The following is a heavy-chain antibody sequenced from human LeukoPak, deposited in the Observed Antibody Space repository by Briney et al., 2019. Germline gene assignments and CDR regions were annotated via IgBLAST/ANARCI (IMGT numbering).Heavy chain of an antibody. J-gene: IGHJ3*02. CDR3: ARVLVVVPAAIGGAFDI. V-gene: IGHV3-21*01. CDR1: GFTFSSYS. CDR2: ISSSSSYI. D-gene: IGHD2-2*02. Sequence: GGSPRLSCAASGFTFSSYSMNWVRQAPGKGLEWVSSISSSSSYIYYADSVKGRFTISRDNAKNSLYLQMNSLRAEDTAVYYCARVLVVVPAAIGGAFDIWGQGTMVTVSS.